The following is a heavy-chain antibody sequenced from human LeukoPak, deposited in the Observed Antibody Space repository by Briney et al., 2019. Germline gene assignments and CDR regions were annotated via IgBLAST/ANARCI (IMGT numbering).Heavy chain of an antibody. V-gene: IGHV3-7*01. CDR3: ARDWQYYDFWSGYRGYNWFDP. J-gene: IGHJ5*02. CDR1: GFTFSSYW. D-gene: IGHD3-3*01. Sequence: PGGSLRLSCAASGFTFSSYWMSWVRQAPGKGLEWVANIKQDGSEKYYVDSVKGRFTISRDNAKNSLYLQMNSLRAEDTAVYYCARDWQYYDFWSGYRGYNWFDPWGQGTLVTVSS. CDR2: IKQDGSEK.